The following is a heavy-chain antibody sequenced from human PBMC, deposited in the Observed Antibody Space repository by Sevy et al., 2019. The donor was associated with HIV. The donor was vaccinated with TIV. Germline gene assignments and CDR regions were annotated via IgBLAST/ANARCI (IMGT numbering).Heavy chain of an antibody. CDR2: ISSSSSTI. Sequence: GGSLRLSCAASGFTFSSYSMNWVRQAPGKGLEWVSYISSSSSTIYYADSVKGRFTISRDNAKNSLYLQMNSLRDEDTAVYYCARDPDYGDTNPLYYWGQGTLVTVSS. V-gene: IGHV3-48*02. J-gene: IGHJ4*02. D-gene: IGHD4-17*01. CDR1: GFTFSSYS. CDR3: ARDPDYGDTNPLYY.